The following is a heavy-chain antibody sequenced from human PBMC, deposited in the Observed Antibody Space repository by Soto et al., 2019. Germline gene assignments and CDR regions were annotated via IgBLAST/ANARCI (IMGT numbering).Heavy chain of an antibody. Sequence: GGSLRLSCAASGFTFSSYAMHWVRQAPGKGLEWVAVISYGGGNTYYADSVKGRFTISRDNSKNTLYLQMNSLRAEDTAVYYCAKLVGAALAHWGQGTLVTVSS. CDR3: AKLVGAALAH. D-gene: IGHD1-26*01. J-gene: IGHJ4*02. V-gene: IGHV3-30*04. CDR2: ISYGGGNT. CDR1: GFTFSSYA.